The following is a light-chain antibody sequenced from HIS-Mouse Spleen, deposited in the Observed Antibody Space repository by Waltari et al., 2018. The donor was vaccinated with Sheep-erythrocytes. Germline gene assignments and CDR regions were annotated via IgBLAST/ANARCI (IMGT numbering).Light chain of an antibody. Sequence: SYVLTQPPSVSVAPGQTARITSGGNNMGRKSVHWYQQKPGQAPLLVVYDDSDRPSGIPERFSGSNSGNTATLTISRVEAGDEADYYCQVWDSSSDHVVFGGGTKLTVL. CDR3: QVWDSSSDHVV. CDR1: NMGRKS. CDR2: DDS. J-gene: IGLJ2*01. V-gene: IGLV3-21*02.